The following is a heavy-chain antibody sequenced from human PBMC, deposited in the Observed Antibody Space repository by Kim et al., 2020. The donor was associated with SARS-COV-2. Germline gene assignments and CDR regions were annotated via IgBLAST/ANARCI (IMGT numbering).Heavy chain of an antibody. J-gene: IGHJ6*02. Sequence: ADPVRGRFTISRENAKNSLYLQMNSLRAADTAVYYCARDSYYYGSGGMDVWGQGTTVTVSS. CDR3: ARDSYYYGSGGMDV. D-gene: IGHD3-10*01. V-gene: IGHV3-11*01.